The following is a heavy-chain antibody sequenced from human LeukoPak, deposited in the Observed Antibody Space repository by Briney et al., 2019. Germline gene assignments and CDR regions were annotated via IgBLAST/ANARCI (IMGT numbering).Heavy chain of an antibody. Sequence: GGSLRLSCAASGFTFSSYAMSWVRQAPGKGLEWVSAISGSGGSTYYADSVKGQFTISRDNSKNTLYLQMNSLRAEDTAVYYCAKDHRGYSGYEYDYWGQGTLVTVSS. V-gene: IGHV3-23*01. CDR1: GFTFSSYA. CDR2: ISGSGGST. J-gene: IGHJ4*02. CDR3: AKDHRGYSGYEYDY. D-gene: IGHD5-12*01.